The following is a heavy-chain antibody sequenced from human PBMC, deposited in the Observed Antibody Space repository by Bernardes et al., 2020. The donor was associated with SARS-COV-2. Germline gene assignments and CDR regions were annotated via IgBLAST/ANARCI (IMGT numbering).Heavy chain of an antibody. CDR2: IKQDGSEK. J-gene: IGHJ6*02. D-gene: IGHD4-17*01. Sequence: GGSLRLSCAASGFTFSSYWMSWVRQAPGKGLEWVANIKQDGSEKYYVDSVKGRFTISRDNAKNSLYLQMNSLRAEDTAVYYCARDGFGSYGDYYYYGMDVWGQGTTVTVSS. CDR1: GFTFSSYW. V-gene: IGHV3-7*04. CDR3: ARDGFGSYGDYYYYGMDV.